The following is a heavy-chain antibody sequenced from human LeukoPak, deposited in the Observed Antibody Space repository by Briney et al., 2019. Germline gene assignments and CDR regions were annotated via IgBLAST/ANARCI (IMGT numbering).Heavy chain of an antibody. D-gene: IGHD6-13*01. CDR3: ARDLTQLALFDY. Sequence: PGGSLRLSCAASGFIFNTYGMHWVRQAPGKGLEWVAVIWYDGSNKYYADSVKGRFTLSRDNSKNTLFLQMNSLRPEDTAVYFCARDLTQLALFDYWGQGTLVTVSS. CDR2: IWYDGSNK. V-gene: IGHV3-33*01. J-gene: IGHJ4*02. CDR1: GFIFNTYG.